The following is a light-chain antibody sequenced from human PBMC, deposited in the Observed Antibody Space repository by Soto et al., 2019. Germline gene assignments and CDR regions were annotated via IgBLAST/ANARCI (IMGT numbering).Light chain of an antibody. J-gene: IGLJ3*02. CDR2: EVS. CDR1: SSDVGGYKY. V-gene: IGLV2-14*03. CDR3: SSYTSSSTWV. Sequence: QSALTQPASVSGSPGQSITISCTGTSSDVGGYKYVSWYQQHPDKAPRLIIYEVSNRPTGVSNRFSGSKSGNTASLTISGLQAEDEADYYCSSYTSSSTWVFGGGTKVTVL.